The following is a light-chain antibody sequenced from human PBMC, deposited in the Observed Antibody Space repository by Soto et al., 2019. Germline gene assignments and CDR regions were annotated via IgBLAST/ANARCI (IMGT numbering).Light chain of an antibody. CDR2: DAS. Sequence: DTQMTQSPNSLSASVGDRVNITCRASQSVRTWLAWYQQKPEKAPKLLIYDASNLESGVPSRFRGSGSGTEFTLTISDLQPDDFAVYYCQQYGSSPRYTFGQGTKLEIK. CDR1: QSVRTW. CDR3: QQYGSSPRYT. V-gene: IGKV1-5*01. J-gene: IGKJ2*01.